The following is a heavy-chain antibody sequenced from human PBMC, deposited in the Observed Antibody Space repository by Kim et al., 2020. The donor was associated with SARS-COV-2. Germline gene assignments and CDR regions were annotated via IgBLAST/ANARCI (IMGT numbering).Heavy chain of an antibody. Sequence: SETLSLTCTVSGGSISSSSYYWGWIRQPPGKGLEWIGSIYYSGSTYYNPSLKSRVTISVDTSKNQFSLKLSSVTAADTAVYYCASNTLRYCSGGSCTYWGQGTLVTVSS. V-gene: IGHV4-39*01. CDR2: IYYSGST. CDR1: GGSISSSSYY. CDR3: ASNTLRYCSGGSCTY. J-gene: IGHJ4*02. D-gene: IGHD2-15*01.